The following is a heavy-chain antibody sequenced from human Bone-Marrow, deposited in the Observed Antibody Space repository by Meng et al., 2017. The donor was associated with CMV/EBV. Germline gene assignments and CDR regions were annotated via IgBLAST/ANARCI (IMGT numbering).Heavy chain of an antibody. Sequence: GESLKISCAASGFTFSSYSMNWVRQAPGKGLEWVSSISSSSSYIYYADSVKGRFTISRDNAKNSLYLQMNSLRAEDTAVYYCARANIVVVPAVGYVGNAFDIWGQGTMVTVSS. D-gene: IGHD2-2*01. CDR1: GFTFSSYS. CDR3: ARANIVVVPAVGYVGNAFDI. CDR2: ISSSSSYI. J-gene: IGHJ3*02. V-gene: IGHV3-21*01.